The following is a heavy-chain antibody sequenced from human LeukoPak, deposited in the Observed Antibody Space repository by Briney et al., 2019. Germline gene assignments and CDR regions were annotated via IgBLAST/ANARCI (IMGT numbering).Heavy chain of an antibody. CDR1: GYTFTSYA. CDR3: ARSQYYDFWSAYLDYFDY. Sequence: GASVQVSCKASGYTFTSYAIRWVRQAPGQGLEWVGWISAYHGNTNSAQKLQGRVTMTTDTSTSTAYMELGSLRSDDTAVYYCARSQYYDFWSAYLDYFDYWGQGSLVTVSS. D-gene: IGHD3-3*01. V-gene: IGHV1-18*01. J-gene: IGHJ4*02. CDR2: ISAYHGNT.